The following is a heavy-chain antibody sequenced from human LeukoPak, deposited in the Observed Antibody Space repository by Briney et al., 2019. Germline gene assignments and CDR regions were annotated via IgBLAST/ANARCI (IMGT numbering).Heavy chain of an antibody. J-gene: IGHJ4*02. CDR3: AKDFGDCSNGVCYGKPFDC. CDR1: GFTFSRYA. V-gene: IGHV3-23*01. D-gene: IGHD2-8*01. CDR2: ISGSGDTT. Sequence: PGGSLRLSCAASGFTFSRYAMSWARQGPGKGLEWVSGISGSGDTTYYADPVKGRFTISRDNSKNTLYLQMNSLRAEDTAVYYCAKDFGDCSNGVCYGKPFDCWGQGTLVTASS.